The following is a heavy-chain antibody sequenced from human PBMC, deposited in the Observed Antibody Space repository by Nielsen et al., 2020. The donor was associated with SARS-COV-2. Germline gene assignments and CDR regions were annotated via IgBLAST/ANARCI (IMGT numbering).Heavy chain of an antibody. CDR2: IHDSGST. J-gene: IGHJ4*02. CDR1: GGSLSRYY. D-gene: IGHD3-22*01. CDR3: ARGRYYYDSSGYYFDY. V-gene: IGHV4-59*01. Sequence: SETLSLTCTVTGGSLSRYYWSWIRQPPGKGLEWIGYIHDSGSTYFSPSLKSRVTISLDTSKNQFSLELTSVTAADTAVYYCARGRYYYDSSGYYFDYWGQGTLVTVSS.